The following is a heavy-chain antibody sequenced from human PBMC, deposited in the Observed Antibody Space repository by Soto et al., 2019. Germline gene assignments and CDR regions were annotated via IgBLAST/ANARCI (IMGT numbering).Heavy chain of an antibody. J-gene: IGHJ3*02. CDR2: IWYDGSNK. Sequence: QVQLVESGGGVVQPGRSLRLSCAASGFTFSSYGMHWVRQAPGKGLEWVAVIWYDGSNKYYADSVKGRFTISRDNSKNTLYLQMNSLRAEDTAVYYCARENIVVVVAASSRSAFDIWGQGTMVTVSS. CDR3: ARENIVVVVAASSRSAFDI. D-gene: IGHD2-15*01. V-gene: IGHV3-33*01. CDR1: GFTFSSYG.